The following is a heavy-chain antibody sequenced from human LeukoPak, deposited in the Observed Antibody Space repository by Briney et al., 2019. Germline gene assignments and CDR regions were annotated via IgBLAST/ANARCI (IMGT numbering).Heavy chain of an antibody. Sequence: GGSLRLSCAASGFTFSSYGMSWVRQAPGKGLEWVSAISGSGGSTYYADSVKGRFTISRDNSKNTLYLQMNSLRAEDTAVYYCAKDRGDIVVVPAAVFDYWGQGTLVTVSS. V-gene: IGHV3-23*01. D-gene: IGHD2-2*01. CDR3: AKDRGDIVVVPAAVFDY. CDR2: ISGSGGST. J-gene: IGHJ4*02. CDR1: GFTFSSYG.